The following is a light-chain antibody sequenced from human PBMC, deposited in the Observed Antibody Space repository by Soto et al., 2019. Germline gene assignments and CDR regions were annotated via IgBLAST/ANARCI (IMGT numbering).Light chain of an antibody. CDR3: CSYAPSRTLL. CDR2: EGN. Sequence: QSVLTQPASVSGSPGESITISCTGTSSDVGTYNLVTWYQQHPGRVPKLILYEGNKRPSGASSRFSASKSGNTASLTISGLQAEDEADYFCCSYAPSRTLLFGGGTKVTVL. J-gene: IGLJ2*01. V-gene: IGLV2-23*01. CDR1: SSDVGTYNL.